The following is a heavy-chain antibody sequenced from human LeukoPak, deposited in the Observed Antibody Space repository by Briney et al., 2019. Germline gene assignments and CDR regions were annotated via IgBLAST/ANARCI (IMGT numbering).Heavy chain of an antibody. CDR2: INEDGSKK. V-gene: IGHV3-7*03. CDR3: ASGGHLDY. Sequence: GGSLRLSGAASGLAFSRFWMSWVRKAPGKGMEWVANINEDGSKKNYVDSVRGRFTISRDNAKDSLYLQMNSLRAEDTAVYYCASGGHLDYWGQGTPVTVSS. J-gene: IGHJ4*02. D-gene: IGHD3-16*01. CDR1: GLAFSRFW.